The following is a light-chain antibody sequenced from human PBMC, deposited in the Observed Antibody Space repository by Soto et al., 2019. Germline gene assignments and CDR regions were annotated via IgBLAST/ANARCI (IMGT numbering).Light chain of an antibody. CDR2: DKS. Sequence: EIVLTQSPATLSLSPGERATLSCRASQSVSSYLAWYQQKPGQAPRLLIYDKSKRATGIPARFSGSGSGTDFTLTISSLEPEDFAVYNCQQRTNWPRSFTFGPGTKVDIK. CDR1: QSVSSY. CDR3: QQRTNWPRSFT. J-gene: IGKJ3*01. V-gene: IGKV3-11*01.